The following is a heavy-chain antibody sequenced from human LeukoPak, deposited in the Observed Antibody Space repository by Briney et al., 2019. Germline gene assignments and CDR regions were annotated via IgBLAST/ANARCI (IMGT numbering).Heavy chain of an antibody. V-gene: IGHV3-23*01. CDR3: ARASSGSYRLDY. CDR1: GFTFSTYA. J-gene: IGHJ4*02. Sequence: GGSLRLSCAASGFTFSTYALIWVRQAPGKGLEWGSAISVTGGSTFYADSVRGRLTISRDNSKNTLYLQMSSLRAEDTAVYYCARASSGSYRLDYWGQGTLVTVSS. CDR2: ISVTGGST. D-gene: IGHD1-26*01.